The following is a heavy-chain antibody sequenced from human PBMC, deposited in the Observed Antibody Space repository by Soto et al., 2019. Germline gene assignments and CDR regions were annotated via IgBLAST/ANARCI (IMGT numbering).Heavy chain of an antibody. CDR2: IFDSGTT. CDR1: GAPLSSVGYY. CDR3: ARGWQRVTGTYDY. J-gene: IGHJ4*02. V-gene: IGHV4-31*11. Sequence: QVQLQESGPGLVKPSQTLSLTCAVSGAPLSSVGYYWHWIRQHPGKGLEWLGYIFDSGTTYYRPSLKSRLAISADTSNNQFSLRLTSVTAADTAVYYCARGWQRVTGTYDYWGQGTLVTVSS. D-gene: IGHD1-20*01.